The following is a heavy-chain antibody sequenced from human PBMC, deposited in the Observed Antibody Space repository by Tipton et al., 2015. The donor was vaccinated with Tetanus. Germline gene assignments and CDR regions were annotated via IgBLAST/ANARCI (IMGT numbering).Heavy chain of an antibody. J-gene: IGHJ5*02. CDR2: ISYDGNYQ. V-gene: IGHV3-30*03. Sequence: QLVQSGGGVVQPGRSLRLSCAASGFTFSNSGMHWVRQAPGKGLEWVAIISYDGNYQSYAESVKGRFTISRDNSKSTLYLQMNGLRAEDTAFYYCIYTISWSAFDVWGQRSLVIVSS. CDR1: GFTFSNSG. CDR3: IYTISWSAFDV. D-gene: IGHD6-13*01.